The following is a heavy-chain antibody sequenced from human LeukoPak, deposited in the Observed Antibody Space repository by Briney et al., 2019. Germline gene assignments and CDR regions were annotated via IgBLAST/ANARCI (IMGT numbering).Heavy chain of an antibody. CDR3: AKDALISFRGAWSQSDS. CDR1: GFTFSSYA. J-gene: IGHJ4*02. CDR2: LSGSGGAT. D-gene: IGHD3-16*02. Sequence: GGSLRLSCAASGFTFSSYAMNWVRQAPGKGLEWVSGLSGSGGATYYVDSVKGRFTISRDNSKSTLYLQMNSLRAEDTAVYYCAKDALISFRGAWSQSDSRGQGTLVTVSS. V-gene: IGHV3-23*01.